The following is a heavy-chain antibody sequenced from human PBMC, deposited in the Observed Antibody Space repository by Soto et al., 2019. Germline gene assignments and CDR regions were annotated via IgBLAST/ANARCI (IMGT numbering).Heavy chain of an antibody. Sequence: EVQLVESGGDLVQPGGSLRLSCAASGFTFNSCWMTWVRQAPGKGLEWVANIKQDGSQTYYVDSVKGRFTISRDNAKNSLYLQMNRLRAEDTAVYYCASGSGWLIDYWGQGTLVTVSS. J-gene: IGHJ4*02. CDR1: GFTFNSCW. V-gene: IGHV3-7*01. D-gene: IGHD6-19*01. CDR3: ASGSGWLIDY. CDR2: IKQDGSQT.